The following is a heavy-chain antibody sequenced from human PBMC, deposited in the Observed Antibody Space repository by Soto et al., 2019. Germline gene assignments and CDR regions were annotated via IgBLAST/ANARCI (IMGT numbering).Heavy chain of an antibody. CDR2: IYSGGDI. CDR1: GFTVSNNY. CDR3: ATSPSGGL. Sequence: EVQLLESGGALVQPGGSLRLSCAASGFTVSNNYMIWVRQAPGKGLEWVSLIYSGGDIYYADSVRGRFTISRDSSRNTLDLQMNGRIVEDTSVYYFATSPSGGLCGEGTTVTVSS. J-gene: IGHJ6*04. V-gene: IGHV3-66*01. D-gene: IGHD3-10*01.